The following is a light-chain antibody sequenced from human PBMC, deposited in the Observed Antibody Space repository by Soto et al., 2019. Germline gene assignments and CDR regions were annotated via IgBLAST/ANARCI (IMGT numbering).Light chain of an antibody. CDR2: DAS. V-gene: IGKV1-5*01. J-gene: IGKJ1*01. CDR3: QEYNSYTWT. Sequence: DIQMTQSASSVSASVRDRVTITCRASQSIRNWLAWYQQKPGKVPKLLIYDASSLASGVPSRFSGSGSGTEFTLTISSLQPDDFASFYCQEYNSYTWTFGQGTKVDI. CDR1: QSIRNW.